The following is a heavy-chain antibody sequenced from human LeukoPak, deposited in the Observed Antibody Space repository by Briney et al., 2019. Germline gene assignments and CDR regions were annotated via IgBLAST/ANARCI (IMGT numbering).Heavy chain of an antibody. Sequence: GGSLRLSCAASGFTFSSYAMSWVRQAPGKGLEWVSDISGSGGSTYYADSVKGRFTISRDNSKNTLYLQMNSLRAEDTAVYYCAITREAYSSGWSSPFDYWGQGTLVTVSS. CDR1: GFTFSSYA. J-gene: IGHJ4*02. CDR2: ISGSGGST. CDR3: AITREAYSSGWSSPFDY. D-gene: IGHD6-19*01. V-gene: IGHV3-23*01.